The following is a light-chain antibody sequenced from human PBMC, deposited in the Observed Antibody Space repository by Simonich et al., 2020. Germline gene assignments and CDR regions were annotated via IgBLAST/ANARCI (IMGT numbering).Light chain of an antibody. Sequence: DVVRTQSPLSLPVTLGQPASISCRSSQSLVHSDGNTSLNWFQQRPGQSPRRLIFKVSNRDSWVPDRFSGSGSGTDFTLKISRVEAEDVGVYYCMQGTHWPPWTFGQGTKVEIK. CDR1: QSLVHSDGNTS. CDR3: MQGTHWPPWT. CDR2: KVS. J-gene: IGKJ1*01. V-gene: IGKV2-30*02.